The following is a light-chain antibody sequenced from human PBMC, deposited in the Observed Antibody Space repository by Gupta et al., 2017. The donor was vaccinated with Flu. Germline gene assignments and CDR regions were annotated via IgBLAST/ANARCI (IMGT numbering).Light chain of an antibody. J-gene: IGLJ2*01. V-gene: IGLV2-23*02. Sequence: SITLSSTGTNSDVGKFNRVSWYQQHPGKDPILIKYDVSKWPATMPTRCSGSKSGVTDSLTTFGLQADDDAHDYCCQYSADDTLVFGGGTSLTVL. CDR2: DVS. CDR3: CQYSADDTLV. CDR1: NSDVGKFNR.